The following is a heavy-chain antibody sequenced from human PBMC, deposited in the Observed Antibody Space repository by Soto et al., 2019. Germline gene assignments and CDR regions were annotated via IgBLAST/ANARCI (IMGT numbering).Heavy chain of an antibody. Sequence: PGGSLRLSCAASGFALSTYWMTWVRQAPGEGLEWVASINQDGGEIHYLDSVKGRFTISRDNAENSLLLRMNSLSAEDTAVYYCATYSGYSLPMDVWGTGTTVTVSS. V-gene: IGHV3-7*01. CDR2: INQDGGEI. CDR3: ATYSGYSLPMDV. J-gene: IGHJ6*03. CDR1: GFALSTYW. D-gene: IGHD5-12*01.